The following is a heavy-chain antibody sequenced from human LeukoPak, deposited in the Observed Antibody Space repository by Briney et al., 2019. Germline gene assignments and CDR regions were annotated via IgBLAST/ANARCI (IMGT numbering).Heavy chain of an antibody. V-gene: IGHV1-3*01. CDR1: GYTFTSYA. D-gene: IGHD3-22*01. CDR2: INAGNGNT. J-gene: IGHJ6*02. CDR3: ARVPGDSSGYYYYYYGMDV. Sequence: GASVNVSCKASGYTFTSYAMHWVRQAPGQRFEWMGWINAGNGNTKYSQKFQGRVTITRDTSASTAYMELSSLRSEDTAVYYCARVPGDSSGYYYYYYGMDVWGQGTTVTVSS.